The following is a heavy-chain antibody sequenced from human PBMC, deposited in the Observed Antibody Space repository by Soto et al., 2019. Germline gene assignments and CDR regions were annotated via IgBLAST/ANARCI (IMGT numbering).Heavy chain of an antibody. CDR3: ARHAAPYYFDY. CDR1: GGSISSYY. J-gene: IGHJ4*02. Sequence: PSETLSLTCTVSGGSISSYYWSWIRQPPGKGLEWIGYIYYSGSTNYNPSLKSRVTISVDTSKNQFSLKLSSVTAADTAVYYCARHAAPYYFDYWGQGTLVTVSS. V-gene: IGHV4-59*08. CDR2: IYYSGST.